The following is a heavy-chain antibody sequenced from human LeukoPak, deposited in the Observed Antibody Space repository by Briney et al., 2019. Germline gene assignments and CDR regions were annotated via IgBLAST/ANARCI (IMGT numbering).Heavy chain of an antibody. CDR3: ARQWDSSVDP. J-gene: IGHJ5*02. Sequence: GESLKISCKGSGYSFTSYWIGWVRKMHGKGLEWMGIIYAGDSDTRYSTYFKGQVTISADKSISTAYLQWSSLKASDTAMYYCARQWDSSVDPWGQGTLVTASS. CDR2: IYAGDSDT. CDR1: GYSFTSYW. V-gene: IGHV5-51*01. D-gene: IGHD1-26*01.